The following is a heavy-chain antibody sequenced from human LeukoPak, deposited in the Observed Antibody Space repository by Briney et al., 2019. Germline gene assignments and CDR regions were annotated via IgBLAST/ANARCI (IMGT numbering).Heavy chain of an antibody. Sequence: GGSLRLSCAASGFTFSSYWMHWVRQAPGKGLVWVSRINSDGSSTSYADSVKGRFTISRDNAKNSLYLQMNSLRAEDTAVYYCARSYPLRYWSSTSCYQDYWGQGTLVTVSS. J-gene: IGHJ4*02. CDR1: GFTFSSYW. V-gene: IGHV3-74*01. CDR2: INSDGSST. CDR3: ARSYPLRYWSSTSCYQDY. D-gene: IGHD2-2*01.